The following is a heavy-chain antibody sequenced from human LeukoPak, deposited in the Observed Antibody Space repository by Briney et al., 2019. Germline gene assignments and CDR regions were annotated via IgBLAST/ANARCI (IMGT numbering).Heavy chain of an antibody. CDR3: ASYNDRDAFNF. D-gene: IGHD1-14*01. CDR2: IKNKLDGGTT. Sequence: GGSLRLSCAASGFTFSYAWMSWVRQAPGKGLEWVGLIKNKLDGGTTDYVAPVKGRFTISRDDSRNTLYLQLSSLKGEDTAMYYCASYNDRDAFNFWGQGTMVTVSS. J-gene: IGHJ3*01. CDR1: GFTFSYAW. V-gene: IGHV3-15*01.